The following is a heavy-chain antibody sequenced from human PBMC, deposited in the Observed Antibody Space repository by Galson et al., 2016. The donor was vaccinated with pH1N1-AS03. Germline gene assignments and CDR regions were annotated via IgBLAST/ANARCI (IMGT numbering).Heavy chain of an antibody. CDR1: GYNFRSYV. CDR3: ARAGLASYGMDV. CDR2: INTGNANT. V-gene: IGHV1-3*03. Sequence: SVKVSCKASGYNFRSYVIHWVRQAPGQRLEWMGWINTGNANTKYSEDFQGRVTFTRDTSASTVYMELSSLRSDDMAVFYCARAGLASYGMDVWGQGTTVIVSS. D-gene: IGHD3/OR15-3a*01. J-gene: IGHJ6*02.